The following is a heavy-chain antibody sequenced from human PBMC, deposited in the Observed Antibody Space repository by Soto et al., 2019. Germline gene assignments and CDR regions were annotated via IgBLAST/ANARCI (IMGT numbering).Heavy chain of an antibody. CDR1: GFTFSSYG. D-gene: IGHD3-22*01. V-gene: IGHV3-30*18. CDR3: AKDDPVYDRGPFDI. CDR2: ISCDGSNK. J-gene: IGHJ3*02. Sequence: GGSLRLSCAASGFTFSSYGMHWVRQAPGKGLEWVSVISCDGSNKYYADSVKGRFTISRDNSKNTLYLQMNSLRAEDTAVYYCAKDDPVYDRGPFDIWGQGTMVTVSS.